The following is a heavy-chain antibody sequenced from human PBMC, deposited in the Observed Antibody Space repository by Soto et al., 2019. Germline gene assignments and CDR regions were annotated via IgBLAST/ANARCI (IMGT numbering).Heavy chain of an antibody. Sequence: ASVKVSCKASGYPFTSYYMHWERQAPGQGLEWMGIINPSDATTSYPRKFQGRVTMTRDTSTSTVYMEMRSLRSEDTAVYYCTRVSPFLTGPDYWGQGTLVTVSS. D-gene: IGHD3-9*01. J-gene: IGHJ4*02. CDR1: GYPFTSYY. V-gene: IGHV1-46*03. CDR2: INPSDATT. CDR3: TRVSPFLTGPDY.